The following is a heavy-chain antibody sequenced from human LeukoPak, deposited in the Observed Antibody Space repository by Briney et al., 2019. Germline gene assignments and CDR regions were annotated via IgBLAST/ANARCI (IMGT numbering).Heavy chain of an antibody. CDR2: IDGDGSII. Sequence: GGSLRLSCAASGFTFSHSWMHWVRQAPGKGLVWVSRIDGDGSIINYADSVKGRFTISRDNAKNTVYLQMNSLRDEDTAVYYGAKDRASDGSDCSPGDDFDDWGQGTLVTVSS. CDR3: AKDRASDGSDCSPGDDFDD. J-gene: IGHJ4*02. CDR1: GFTFSHSW. D-gene: IGHD5-12*01. V-gene: IGHV3-74*01.